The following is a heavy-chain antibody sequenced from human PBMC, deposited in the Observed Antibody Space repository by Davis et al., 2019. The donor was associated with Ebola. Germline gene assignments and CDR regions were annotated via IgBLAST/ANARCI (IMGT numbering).Heavy chain of an antibody. CDR1: GGSFSGYY. V-gene: IGHV4-34*01. CDR2: INHSGST. D-gene: IGHD3-22*01. J-gene: IGHJ4*02. CDR3: ARLQYYYDSSGYHIGGFDY. Sequence: GSLRLSCAVYGGSFSGYYWSWIRQPPGKGLEWIGEINHSGSTNYNPSLKSRVTISVDTSKNQFSLKLSSVTAADTAVYYCARLQYYYDSSGYHIGGFDYWGQGTLVTVSS.